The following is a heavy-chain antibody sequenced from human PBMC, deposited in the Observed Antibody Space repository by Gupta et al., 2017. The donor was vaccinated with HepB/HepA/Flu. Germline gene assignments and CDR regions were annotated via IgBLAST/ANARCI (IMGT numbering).Heavy chain of an antibody. V-gene: IGHV3-64D*06. CDR1: GFPFSSYA. D-gene: IGHD3-22*01. Sequence: EVQLVESGGGLVQPGGSLRLSCSASGFPFSSYALHWVRQAPGKGLEYVSAISSNGGSTYYADSVKGRFTISRDNSKNTLYLQMSSLRAEDTAVYYCVKDTAPNYDSSGTNLDYWGQGTLVTVSS. J-gene: IGHJ4*02. CDR2: ISSNGGST. CDR3: VKDTAPNYDSSGTNLDY.